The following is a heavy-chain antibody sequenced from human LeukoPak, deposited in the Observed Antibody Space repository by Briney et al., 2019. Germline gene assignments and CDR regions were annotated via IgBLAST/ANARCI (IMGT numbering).Heavy chain of an antibody. D-gene: IGHD1-26*01. J-gene: IGHJ6*03. V-gene: IGHV1-2*06. Sequence: ASVKVSCKASGYTFTGYYMHWVRQAPGQGLEWMGRINPNSGGTNYAQKFQGRVTMTRDTSISTAYMELSRLRSDDTAVYYCARDRGSGSYTSDYYYYIDVWGKGTTVTVSS. CDR2: INPNSGGT. CDR1: GYTFTGYY. CDR3: ARDRGSGSYTSDYYYYIDV.